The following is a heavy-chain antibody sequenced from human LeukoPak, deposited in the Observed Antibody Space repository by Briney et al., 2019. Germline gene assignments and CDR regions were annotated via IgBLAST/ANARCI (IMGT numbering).Heavy chain of an antibody. CDR1: GFTLINFE. J-gene: IGHJ4*02. Sequence: PGGSLRLSCAASGFTLINFEMTWVRQAPGKGLEWVSYISSSGTTIYNADSVTGRFTISRDNAKHSMYLLMNSLRAEDTAVYYCARLSRKFRGSLDYWGQGTLVTVSS. CDR3: ARLSRKFRGSLDY. D-gene: IGHD2/OR15-2a*01. CDR2: ISSSGTTI. V-gene: IGHV3-48*03.